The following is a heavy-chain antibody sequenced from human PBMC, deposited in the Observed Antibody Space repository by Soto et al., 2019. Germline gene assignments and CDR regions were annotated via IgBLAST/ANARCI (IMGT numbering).Heavy chain of an antibody. CDR2: ISYDGSNK. D-gene: IGHD5-18*01. CDR3: ARDAAMVTFVYYFDY. Sequence: QVQLVESGGGVVQPGRSLRLSCAASGFTFSSYAMHWVRQAPGKGVEWVAVISYDGSNKYYADSVKGRFTISRDNSKNTLYLQMNSLRAEDTAVYYCARDAAMVTFVYYFDYWGQGTLVTVSS. J-gene: IGHJ4*02. V-gene: IGHV3-30-3*01. CDR1: GFTFSSYA.